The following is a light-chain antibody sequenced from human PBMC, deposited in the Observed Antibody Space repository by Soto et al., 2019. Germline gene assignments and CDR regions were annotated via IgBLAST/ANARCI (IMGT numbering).Light chain of an antibody. Sequence: EVMVSPPPPALPVSPGEKATLSCRASQSVSNNLAWFQQKPGQAPRLLIYGVSSRATDIPARFSGSGSGTDFTLTISSLEPEDFAVYYCQQSESLPRTFGGGTKVDIK. V-gene: IGKV3-15*01. CDR2: GVS. CDR3: QQSESLPRT. J-gene: IGKJ4*02. CDR1: QSVSNN.